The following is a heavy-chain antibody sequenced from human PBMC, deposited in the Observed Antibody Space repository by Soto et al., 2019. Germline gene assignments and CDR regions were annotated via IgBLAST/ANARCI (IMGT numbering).Heavy chain of an antibody. J-gene: IGHJ4*02. CDR1: GGSISSSNW. CDR2: IYHSGST. D-gene: IGHD6-13*01. V-gene: IGHV4-4*02. Sequence: SETLSLTCAVSGGSISSSNWWSWVRQPPGKGLEWIGEIYHSGSTNYNPSLKSRVTISVDKSKNQFSLKLSSVTAADTAVYYCARWHLIAAAGEYYFVYWGQGTLVTVSS. CDR3: ARWHLIAAAGEYYFVY.